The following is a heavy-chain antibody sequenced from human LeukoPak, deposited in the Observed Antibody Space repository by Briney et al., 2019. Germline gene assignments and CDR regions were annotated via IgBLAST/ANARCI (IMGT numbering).Heavy chain of an antibody. CDR3: AREYCSSTSCYKEAFDY. D-gene: IGHD2-2*02. Sequence: ASVKVSCKASGYTFTSYYMHWVRQAPGQGLEWMGIINPSGGSTSYAQEFQGRVTMTRDTSTSTVYMELSSLRSEDTAVYYCAREYCSSTSCYKEAFDYWGQGTLVTVSS. J-gene: IGHJ4*02. CDR1: GYTFTSYY. V-gene: IGHV1-46*01. CDR2: INPSGGST.